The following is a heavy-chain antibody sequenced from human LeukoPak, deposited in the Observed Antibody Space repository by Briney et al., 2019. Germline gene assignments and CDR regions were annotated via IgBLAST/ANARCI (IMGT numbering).Heavy chain of an antibody. CDR2: IKPNSGGT. J-gene: IGHJ3*01. CDR3: AREWSGFDF. V-gene: IGHV1-2*02. CDR1: GYIFTGYY. Sequence: ASVKVSCKASGYIFTGYYMHWVRQAPGQGLEWMGWIKPNSGGTNYAQKFQGRVTMTRDTSISTAYMELSRLRSDDTAVYYCAREWSGFDFWGQGTMVTVSS. D-gene: IGHD2-15*01.